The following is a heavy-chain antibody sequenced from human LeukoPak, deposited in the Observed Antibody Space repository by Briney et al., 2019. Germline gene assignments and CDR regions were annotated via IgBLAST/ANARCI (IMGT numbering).Heavy chain of an antibody. J-gene: IGHJ5*02. CDR1: GGSISSYY. D-gene: IGHD3-3*01. V-gene: IGHV4-59*01. CDR3: ARGGSPHGYDFWSGYYRNWFDP. CDR2: IYYSGST. Sequence: PSETLSLTCTASGGSISSYYWSWIRQPPGKGLEWIGYIYYSGSTNYNPSLKSRVTISVDTSKNQFSLKLSSVTAADTAVYYCARGGSPHGYDFWSGYYRNWFDPWGQGTLVTVSS.